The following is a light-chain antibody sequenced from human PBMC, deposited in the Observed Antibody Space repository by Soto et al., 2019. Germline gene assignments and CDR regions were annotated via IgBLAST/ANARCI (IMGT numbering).Light chain of an antibody. V-gene: IGKV1-9*01. CDR1: QDFTSY. Sequence: DIQLTQSPSFLSASVGDRVTSTCRATQDFTSYLAWYHLRTGKVPRFLTHSASTLQSVVPSMFSANGSGTTLTRTISSLQPEDIATWYCQQLNRFPRTFGKGTKVE. CDR2: SAS. CDR3: QQLNRFPRT. J-gene: IGKJ1*01.